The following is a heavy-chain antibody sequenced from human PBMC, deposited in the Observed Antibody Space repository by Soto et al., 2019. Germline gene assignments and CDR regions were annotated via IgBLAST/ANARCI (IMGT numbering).Heavy chain of an antibody. Sequence: SETLSLTCAVSGGSISSGGYSWSWIRQPPGKGLEWIGYIYHSGSTYYNPSLKSRVTISVDTSKNQFSLKLSSVTAADTAVYYCARHPGRDYYDSSGYYYPAPNWFDPWGQGTLVTVSS. J-gene: IGHJ5*02. D-gene: IGHD3-22*01. V-gene: IGHV4-30-2*03. CDR1: GGSISSGGYS. CDR3: ARHPGRDYYDSSGYYYPAPNWFDP. CDR2: IYHSGST.